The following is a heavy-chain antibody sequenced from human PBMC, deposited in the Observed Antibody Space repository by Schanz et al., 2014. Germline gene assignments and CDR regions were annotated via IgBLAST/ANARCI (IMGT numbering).Heavy chain of an antibody. V-gene: IGHV3-23*04. Sequence: EGQLAESGGGLVQPGGSLRLSCAASGFTFNSYAMSWVRQAPGKGLEWVSALSGSGGSTYYADSVKGRFTISRDNSENTLYLQMNSLSADDTAVFDCAKGMGYCSGGTCYDYYYYGLDVWGQGTTXTVSS. J-gene: IGHJ6*02. CDR2: LSGSGGST. D-gene: IGHD2-15*01. CDR1: GFTFNSYA. CDR3: AKGMGYCSGGTCYDYYYYGLDV.